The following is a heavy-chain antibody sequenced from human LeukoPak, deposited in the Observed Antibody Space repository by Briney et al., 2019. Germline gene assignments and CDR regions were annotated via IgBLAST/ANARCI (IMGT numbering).Heavy chain of an antibody. D-gene: IGHD3-22*01. CDR1: GGSLSSGDYY. V-gene: IGHV4-30-4*08. J-gene: IGHJ4*02. CDR2: IYYSGST. CDR3: ARESDSSGEFDY. Sequence: TSETLSLTCTVSGGSLSSGDYYWSWIRQPPGKGLEWIGYIYYSGSTYYNPSLKSRVTISVDTSKNQFSLKLSSVTAADTAVYYCARESDSSGEFDYWGQGTLVTVSS.